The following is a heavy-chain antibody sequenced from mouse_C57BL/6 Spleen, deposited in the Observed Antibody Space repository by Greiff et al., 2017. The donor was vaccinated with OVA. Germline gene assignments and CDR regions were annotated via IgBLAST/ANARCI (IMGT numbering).Heavy chain of an antibody. CDR3: ARSKDYGSSYDD. Sequence: VQLQQSGPELVKPGASVKISCKASGYSFTGYYMNWVKQSPEKSLEWIGEINPSTGGTTYNQKFKAKATLTVDKSSSTAYMQLKSLTSEDSAVYYCARSKDYGSSYDDWGKGTTLTVSS. D-gene: IGHD1-1*01. CDR2: INPSTGGT. J-gene: IGHJ2*01. V-gene: IGHV1-42*01. CDR1: GYSFTGYY.